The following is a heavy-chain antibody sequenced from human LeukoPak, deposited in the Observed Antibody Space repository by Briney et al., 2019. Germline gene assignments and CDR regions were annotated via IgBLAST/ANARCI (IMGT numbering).Heavy chain of an antibody. CDR1: GFTFSSSA. D-gene: IGHD2-15*01. Sequence: GGSLRLSCAASGFTFSSSAMSWVRQAPGKGLEWVSAMSNNGGYTYYADSVQGRFTISRDNSKSTLCLQMNSLRAEDTAVYYCAKQLGYCSDGSCYFPYWGQGTLVTVSS. V-gene: IGHV3-23*01. J-gene: IGHJ4*02. CDR2: MSNNGGYT. CDR3: AKQLGYCSDGSCYFPY.